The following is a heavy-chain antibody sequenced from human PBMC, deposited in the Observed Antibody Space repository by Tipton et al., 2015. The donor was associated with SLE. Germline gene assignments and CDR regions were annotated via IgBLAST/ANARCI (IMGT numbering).Heavy chain of an antibody. CDR2: ISWNSGSI. J-gene: IGHJ6*02. Sequence: SLRLSCAASGFTFDDYAMHWVRQAPGKGLEWVSGISWNSGSIGYADSVKGRFTISRDNAKNSLYLQMNSLRAEDTALYYCAKDIMGCRSTSGQSDRYYYYGMDVWGQGTTVTVSS. V-gene: IGHV3-9*01. CDR3: AKDIMGCRSTSGQSDRYYYYGMDV. D-gene: IGHD2-2*01. CDR1: GFTFDDYA.